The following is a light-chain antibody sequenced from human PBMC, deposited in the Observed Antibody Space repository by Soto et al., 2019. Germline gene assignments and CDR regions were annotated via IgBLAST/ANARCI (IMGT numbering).Light chain of an antibody. CDR1: QSISSW. CDR2: KAS. V-gene: IGKV1-5*03. J-gene: IGKJ1*01. Sequence: DIHMTQSPSTLSASVGDRVTITCRASQSISSWLAWYQQKPGKAPKLLIYKASSLESGVPSRFGGSGAGTEFTLTISSLQPDDFATYYCQQYNSFWTFGQGTKVEIK. CDR3: QQYNSFWT.